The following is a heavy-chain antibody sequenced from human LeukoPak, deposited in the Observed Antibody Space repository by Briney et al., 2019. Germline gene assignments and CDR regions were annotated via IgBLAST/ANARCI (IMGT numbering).Heavy chain of an antibody. CDR2: INAGNGNT. CDR3: ARVKIRYSSSWYYFDY. V-gene: IGHV1-3*01. J-gene: IGHJ4*02. Sequence: ASVKVSCKASGYIFSTYGINWVRQAPGQRLEWMGWINAGNGNTKYSQKFQGRVTITRDTSASTAYMELSSLRSEDTAVYYCARVKIRYSSSWYYFDYWGQGTLVTVSS. D-gene: IGHD6-13*01. CDR1: GYIFSTYG.